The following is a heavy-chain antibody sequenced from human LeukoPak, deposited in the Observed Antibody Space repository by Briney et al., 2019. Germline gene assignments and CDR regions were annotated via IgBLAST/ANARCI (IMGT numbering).Heavy chain of an antibody. V-gene: IGHV4-34*01. CDR3: AREGGITMVREVIITNYYYYYGMDV. Sequence: SETLSLTCAVYGGSFSGYYWSWIRQPPGKGLEWIGEINHSGSTNYNPSLKSRVTISVDTSKNQFSLKLSSVTAADTAVYYCAREGGITMVREVIITNYYYYYGMDVWGQGTTVTVSS. J-gene: IGHJ6*02. D-gene: IGHD3-10*01. CDR2: INHSGST. CDR1: GGSFSGYY.